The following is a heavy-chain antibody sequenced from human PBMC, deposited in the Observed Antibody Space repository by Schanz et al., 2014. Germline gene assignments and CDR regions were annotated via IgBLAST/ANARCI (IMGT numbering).Heavy chain of an antibody. V-gene: IGHV3-23*04. J-gene: IGHJ4*02. CDR2: ISGSGGST. Sequence: EVQLVQSGGGLVQPGGSLRLSCAASGFTFSSYAMSWVRQAPGKGLEWVSAISGSGGSTYYADSVKGRFTISRDNSNKTVDLQMNSLRAEDTALYYCVRDELLWFGEVLSLDYWGQGALVTVSS. CDR3: VRDELLWFGEVLSLDY. D-gene: IGHD3-10*01. CDR1: GFTFSSYA.